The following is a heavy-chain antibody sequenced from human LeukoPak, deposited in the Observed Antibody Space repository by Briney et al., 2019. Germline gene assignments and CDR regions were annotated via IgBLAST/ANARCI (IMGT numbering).Heavy chain of an antibody. D-gene: IGHD1-1*01. CDR1: GFTFSSYE. CDR2: ISSSGSTI. J-gene: IGHJ4*02. CDR3: ARFGTAGIDY. Sequence: GGSLRLSCAASGFTFSSYEMNWVRQAPGKGLEWVSYISSSGSTIYYADSMKGRFTISRDNAKNSLYLQMNSLRAEDTAVYYCARFGTAGIDYWGQGTLVTVSS. V-gene: IGHV3-48*03.